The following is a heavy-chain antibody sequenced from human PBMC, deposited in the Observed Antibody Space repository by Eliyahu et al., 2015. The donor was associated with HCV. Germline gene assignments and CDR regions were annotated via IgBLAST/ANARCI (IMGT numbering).Heavy chain of an antibody. Sequence: QAPGKGLEWVADISSDGDKQSYGDSVKGRFTISRDNSKNTLHLEMNRLRTEDTAVYYCAKSLMYYNSWTGYKGHFYGLDVWGQGTTVTVSS. J-gene: IGHJ6*02. CDR2: ISSDGDKQ. CDR3: AKSLMYYNSWTGYKGHFYGLDV. V-gene: IGHV3-30*18. D-gene: IGHD3/OR15-3a*01.